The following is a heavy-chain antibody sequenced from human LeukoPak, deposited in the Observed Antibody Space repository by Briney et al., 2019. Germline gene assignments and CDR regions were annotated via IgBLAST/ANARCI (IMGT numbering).Heavy chain of an antibody. CDR1: GGSFSGCY. V-gene: IGHV4-34*01. CDR2: INHSGGT. D-gene: IGHD5-18*01. Sequence: SETLSLTCAVYGGSFSGCYWSWIRQPPGKGLEWIGEINHSGGTNYNPSLKSRVTISVDTSKNQFSLKLSSVIAADTAVYYCARIGDTAMAYAFDIWGQGTMVTVSS. CDR3: ARIGDTAMAYAFDI. J-gene: IGHJ3*02.